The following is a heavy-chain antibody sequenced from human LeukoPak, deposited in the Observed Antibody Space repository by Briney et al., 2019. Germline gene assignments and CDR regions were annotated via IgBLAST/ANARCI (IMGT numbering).Heavy chain of an antibody. V-gene: IGHV4-59*08. J-gene: IGHJ4*02. CDR2: IYYGGST. Sequence: SETLSLTCTVSGGSISSYYWSWIRQPPGKGLEWIGYIYYGGSTNYNPSLKSRVTISVDTSKNQFSLKLSSVTAADTAVYYCARTPTGIAVAGTSEYFDYWGQGTLVTVSS. CDR1: GGSISSYY. CDR3: ARTPTGIAVAGTSEYFDY. D-gene: IGHD6-19*01.